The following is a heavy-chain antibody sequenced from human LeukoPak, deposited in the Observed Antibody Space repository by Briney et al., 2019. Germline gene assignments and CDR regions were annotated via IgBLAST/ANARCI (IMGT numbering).Heavy chain of an antibody. V-gene: IGHV4-39*07. J-gene: IGHJ4*02. CDR3: ARISYYYHRGPDSHLYYFDY. CDR1: GGSISSSSYY. CDR2: IYYSGST. D-gene: IGHD3-10*01. Sequence: SETLSLTCTVSGGSISSSSYYWGWIRQPPGKGLEWTGNIYYSGSTYYNPSLKSRVTISVDTSKNQFSLKLSSVTAADTAVYYCARISYYYHRGPDSHLYYFDYWGQGTLATVSP.